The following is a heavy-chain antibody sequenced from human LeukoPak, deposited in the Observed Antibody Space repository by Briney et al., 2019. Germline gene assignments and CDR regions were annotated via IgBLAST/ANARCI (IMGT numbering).Heavy chain of an antibody. CDR1: GFTFTSYA. D-gene: IGHD1-1*01. Sequence: GGSLRLSCGASGFTFTSYAMSWIRQAPGKGLEWVSAINGGGENTYYGDSVKGRFTIFRDNSKNTLYLQMNSLRAEDTATYYCARPRAMTTGVGRYFDLWGRGTLVTVSS. V-gene: IGHV3-23*01. CDR3: ARPRAMTTGVGRYFDL. J-gene: IGHJ2*01. CDR2: INGGGENT.